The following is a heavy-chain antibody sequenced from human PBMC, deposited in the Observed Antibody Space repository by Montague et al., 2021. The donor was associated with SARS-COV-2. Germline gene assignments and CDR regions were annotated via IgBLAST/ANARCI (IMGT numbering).Heavy chain of an antibody. CDR1: GGSISSYY. CDR2: IYYSGST. Sequence: SETLSLTCTVSGGSISSYYWSWIRQPPGKGLEWIGYIYYSGSTNYNPSLKSRVTISVDMSKNQFSLKLSSVTAADTAVYYCASAGSGSYSFYYFYGMDVWGQGTPVTVSS. CDR3: ASAGSGSYSFYYFYGMDV. D-gene: IGHD3-10*01. J-gene: IGHJ6*02. V-gene: IGHV4-59*08.